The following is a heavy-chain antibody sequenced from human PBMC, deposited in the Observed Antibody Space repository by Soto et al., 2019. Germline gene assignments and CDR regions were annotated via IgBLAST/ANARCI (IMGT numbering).Heavy chain of an antibody. J-gene: IGHJ6*02. D-gene: IGHD6-19*01. CDR1: GGSISSSSYY. CDR2: IYYSGST. V-gene: IGHV4-39*01. CDR3: ARHSSGWDYYYYGMDV. Sequence: SETLSLTCTVSGGSISSSSYYWGWIRQPPGKGLEWSGSIYYSGSTYYNPSLKSRVTISVDTSKNQFSLKLSSVTAADTAVYYCARHSSGWDYYYYGMDVWGQGTTVTVSS.